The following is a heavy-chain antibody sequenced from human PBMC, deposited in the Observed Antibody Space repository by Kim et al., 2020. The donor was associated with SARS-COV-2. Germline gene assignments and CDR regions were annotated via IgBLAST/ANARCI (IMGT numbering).Heavy chain of an antibody. V-gene: IGHV3-43*01. D-gene: IGHD2-15*01. J-gene: IGHJ6*01. CDR1: GFTFDDYT. CDR3: AKDRDTVSIVDKDYGMDV. Sequence: GGSLRLSCAASGFTFDDYTMHWVRQAPGKGLEWVSRISWDGGSTYYADSVKGRFTISKDNSKNSLYLQMNSLRTEDTALYYCAKDRDTVSIVDKDYGMDVWGQGTTVPVSS. CDR2: ISWDGGST.